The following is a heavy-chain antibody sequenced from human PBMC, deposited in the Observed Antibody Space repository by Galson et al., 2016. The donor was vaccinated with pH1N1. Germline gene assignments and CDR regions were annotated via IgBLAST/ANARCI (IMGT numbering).Heavy chain of an antibody. CDR3: VRDSFPLNDILTSYLGQFLLH. D-gene: IGHD1-20*01. Sequence: SVKVSCKASGYTFNSYALHWVRQAPGQRLEWMGWIIPGNGNTKFSQKFQDRVVFTRDTSATTVNMELRGLRSEDTAVYFCVRDSFPLNDILTSYLGQFLLHWGQGTLVTVSS. V-gene: IGHV1-3*01. CDR1: GYTFNSYA. J-gene: IGHJ1*01. CDR2: IIPGNGNT.